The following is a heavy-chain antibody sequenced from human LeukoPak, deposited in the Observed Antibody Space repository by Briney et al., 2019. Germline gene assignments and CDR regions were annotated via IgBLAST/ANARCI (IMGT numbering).Heavy chain of an antibody. V-gene: IGHV3-9*01. CDR1: GFTFDDYA. J-gene: IGHJ6*02. CDR3: AKDLSTASYYYGMDV. D-gene: IGHD2-2*01. Sequence: GGSLRLSCAASGFTFDDYAMHWVRQAPGKGLEWVSGISWNSGSIGYADSVKGRFTISRDNAKNSLYLQMNSLRAEDTALYHCAKDLSTASYYYGMDVWGQGTTVTVS. CDR2: ISWNSGSI.